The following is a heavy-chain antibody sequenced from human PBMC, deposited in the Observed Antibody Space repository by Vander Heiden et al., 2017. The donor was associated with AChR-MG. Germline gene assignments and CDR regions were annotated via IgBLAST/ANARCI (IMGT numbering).Heavy chain of an antibody. D-gene: IGHD3-16*02. Sequence: EVQLVESGGGLVKPGGSLRLSCAASGFTFSSYSMNWVRQAPGKGLEWVSSISSSSSYIYYADSVKGRFTISRDNAKNSLYLQMNSLRAEDTAVYYCARDRDDYIWGSYRRAFDIWGQGTMVTVSS. V-gene: IGHV3-21*01. J-gene: IGHJ3*02. CDR3: ARDRDDYIWGSYRRAFDI. CDR1: GFTFSSYS. CDR2: ISSSSSYI.